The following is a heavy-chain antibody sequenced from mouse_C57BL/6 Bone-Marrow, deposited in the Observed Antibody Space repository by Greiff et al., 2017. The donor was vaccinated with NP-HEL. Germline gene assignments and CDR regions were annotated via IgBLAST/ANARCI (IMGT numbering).Heavy chain of an antibody. CDR1: GYTFTSYG. V-gene: IGHV1-81*01. Sequence: QVQLKESGAELARPGASVKLSCKASGYTFTSYGISWVKQRNGQGLEWIGEIYPRSGNTYYNEKFKGKATLTADKSSSTAYMELRSLTSEDSAVYFCAPYYYGSSYDAMDYWGQGTSVTVSS. D-gene: IGHD1-1*01. CDR2: IYPRSGNT. CDR3: APYYYGSSYDAMDY. J-gene: IGHJ4*01.